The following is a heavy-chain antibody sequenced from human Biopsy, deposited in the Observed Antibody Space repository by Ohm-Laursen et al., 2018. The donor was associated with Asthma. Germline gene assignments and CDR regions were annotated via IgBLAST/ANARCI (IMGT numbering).Heavy chain of an antibody. D-gene: IGHD5-18*01. J-gene: IGHJ3*02. CDR3: AKGMDTFDI. CDR1: GFRFNSYA. Sequence: SLRLSCTASGFRFNSYAVSWVRQAPGKGPERVSTISASGNSTYYGDSVKGRFTISRDNSKNTLFLHMNSLRADDTAVYYCAKGMDTFDIWGQGTVVTVSS. CDR2: ISASGNST. V-gene: IGHV3-23*01.